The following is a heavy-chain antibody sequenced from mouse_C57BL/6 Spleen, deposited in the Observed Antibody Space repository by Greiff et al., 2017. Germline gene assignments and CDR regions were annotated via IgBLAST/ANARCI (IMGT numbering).Heavy chain of an antibody. V-gene: IGHV7-3*01. J-gene: IGHJ2*01. Sequence: EVKLMESGGGLVQPGGSLSLSCAASGFTFTDYYMSWVRQPPGKALEWLGFIRNKANGYTTEYSASVKGRFTISRDNSQSILYLQMNALRAEDSATYYCARDDYSNYFDYWGQGTTLTVSS. CDR2: IRNKANGYTT. CDR1: GFTFTDYY. D-gene: IGHD2-5*01. CDR3: ARDDYSNYFDY.